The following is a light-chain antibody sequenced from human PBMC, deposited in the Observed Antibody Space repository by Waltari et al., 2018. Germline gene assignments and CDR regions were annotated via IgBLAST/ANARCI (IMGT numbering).Light chain of an antibody. J-gene: IGLJ3*02. CDR2: DVS. V-gene: IGLV2-14*03. Sequence: QSALTQPASVSGSPGQSITISCTGTSIDVGGHTHVSWYQQHPGQAPKLLIYDVSKWPSGVSDRFSGSKSGNTASLTISGLQAEDEADYYCNSYTSSTTWVFGGGTRVTVL. CDR3: NSYTSSTTWV. CDR1: SIDVGGHTH.